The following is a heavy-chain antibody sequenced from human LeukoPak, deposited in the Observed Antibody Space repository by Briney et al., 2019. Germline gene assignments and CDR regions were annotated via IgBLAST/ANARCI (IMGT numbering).Heavy chain of an antibody. Sequence: GGSLRLSCAASGFTFSKYWIHWVRQVPGKGLVWVSLINGDGSTTNYADFVKGRFTISRDNAKNTLSLQVNSLRAEDTAVYYCATGNYYDSRGYYTFGYWGQGTLVTVSS. CDR3: ATGNYYDSRGYYTFGY. J-gene: IGHJ1*01. CDR1: GFTFSKYW. D-gene: IGHD3-22*01. V-gene: IGHV3-74*01. CDR2: INGDGSTT.